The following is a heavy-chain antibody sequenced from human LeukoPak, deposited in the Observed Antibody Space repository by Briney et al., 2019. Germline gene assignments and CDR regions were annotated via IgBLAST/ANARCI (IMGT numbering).Heavy chain of an antibody. CDR1: GFTFSSYS. Sequence: GGSLRLSCAASGFTFSSYSMNWVRQAPGKGLEWVSYISTSTTTIYYADSVKGRFTISRDNAKNSLFLQMYSLRAEDTAVYYCARGIPYLLSSSDHDFDYWGQGTLVTVSS. CDR3: ARGIPYLLSSSDHDFDY. J-gene: IGHJ4*02. CDR2: ISTSTTTI. D-gene: IGHD6-6*01. V-gene: IGHV3-48*04.